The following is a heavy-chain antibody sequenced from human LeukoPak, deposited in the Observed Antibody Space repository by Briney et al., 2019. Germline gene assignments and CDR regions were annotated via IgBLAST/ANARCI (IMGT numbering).Heavy chain of an antibody. CDR1: GGSISSYY. D-gene: IGHD3-10*01. V-gene: IGHV4-59*08. J-gene: IGHJ4*02. Sequence: PSETLSLTCTVSGGSISSYYWSWIRQPPGKGLEWIGYIYYSGSTNYNPSLKRRVTISVDTSKNQFSLKLSSVTAADTAVYYCARPADYGSGRFDYWGQGTLVTVSS. CDR2: IYYSGST. CDR3: ARPADYGSGRFDY.